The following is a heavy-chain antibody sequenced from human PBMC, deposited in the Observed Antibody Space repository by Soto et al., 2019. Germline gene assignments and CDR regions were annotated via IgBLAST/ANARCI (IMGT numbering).Heavy chain of an antibody. J-gene: IGHJ6*02. CDR1: GYSFTSYW. CDR3: ATMSSPNYYYYGMDV. D-gene: IGHD6-13*01. V-gene: IGHV5-10-1*01. Sequence: GESLKISCKGSGYSFTSYWISWVRQMPGKGLEWMGRIDPSDSYTNYSPSFQGHVTISADKSISTAYLQWSSLKASDTAMYYCATMSSPNYYYYGMDVWGQGTKVTVSS. CDR2: IDPSDSYT.